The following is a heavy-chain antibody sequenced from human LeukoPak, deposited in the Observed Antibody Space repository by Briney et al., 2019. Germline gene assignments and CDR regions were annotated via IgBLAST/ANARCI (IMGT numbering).Heavy chain of an antibody. D-gene: IGHD3-16*01. V-gene: IGHV4-39*01. CDR1: GASMSSGEYW. CDR2: VYRSGNA. Sequence: PSETLSLTCTVSGASMSSGEYWWAWMRQPPGKGLDWIVSVYRSGNAFYNPSLKSQVTVSPDTSRNQFSLELTSVSAADTAIYYWARQIGRDRWGFDLWGQGTLVTVSS. J-gene: IGHJ4*02. CDR3: ARQIGRDRWGFDL.